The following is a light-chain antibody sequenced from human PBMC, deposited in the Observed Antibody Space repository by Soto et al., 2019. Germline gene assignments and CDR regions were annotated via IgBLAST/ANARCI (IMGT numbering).Light chain of an antibody. CDR1: QSVSSN. V-gene: IGKV3D-15*01. Sequence: EIVMTQSPGTLSVSPGERATLSCRASQSVSSNLAWYQQKPGQAPRLLIYGASTRATGIPARFSGSGSGTEFTLTISSLQSEDFAVYYCQQYIKWPLTFGGGTKVEIK. J-gene: IGKJ4*01. CDR3: QQYIKWPLT. CDR2: GAS.